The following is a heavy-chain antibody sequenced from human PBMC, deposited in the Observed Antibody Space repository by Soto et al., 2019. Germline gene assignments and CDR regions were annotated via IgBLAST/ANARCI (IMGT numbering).Heavy chain of an antibody. D-gene: IGHD3-3*01. CDR3: ARGPEVGVVINPYFDY. CDR2: IWYDGSNK. CDR1: GFTFSSYG. J-gene: IGHJ4*02. Sequence: GGSLRLSCAASGFTFSSYGMHWVRQAPGKGLEWVAVIWYDGSNKYYADSVKGRFTISRDNSKNTLYLQMNSLRAEDTAVYYCARGPEVGVVINPYFDYWGQGTLVTVSS. V-gene: IGHV3-33*01.